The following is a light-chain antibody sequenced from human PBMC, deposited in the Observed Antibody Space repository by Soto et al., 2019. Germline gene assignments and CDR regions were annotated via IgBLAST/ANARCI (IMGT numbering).Light chain of an antibody. Sequence: IQLTQNQSSVSASVVSRVTITCRASQDIAGYLAWYQHKPGRTPELLIHGASRLQSGVPARFSGSGSGTDFTLSIYSLQPEDFATYYCRPDYRFPITFRPGTRLEIK. CDR1: QDIAGY. CDR2: GAS. J-gene: IGKJ5*01. CDR3: RPDYRFPIT. V-gene: IGKV1D-12*01.